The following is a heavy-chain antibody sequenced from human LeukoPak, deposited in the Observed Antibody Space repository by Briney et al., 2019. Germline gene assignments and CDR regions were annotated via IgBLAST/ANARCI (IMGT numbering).Heavy chain of an antibody. CDR1: GYTFTGYY. CDR3: ARERYCTNGVCLVY. CDR2: INPNSGGT. J-gene: IGHJ4*02. V-gene: IGHV1-2*02. Sequence: GASVKVSCEASGYTFTGYYMHWVRQAPGQGLEWMGWINPNSGGTNYAQKFQGRVTMTRDTSISTAYMELSRLRSDDTAVYYCARERYCTNGVCLVYWGQGTLVTVSS. D-gene: IGHD2-8*01.